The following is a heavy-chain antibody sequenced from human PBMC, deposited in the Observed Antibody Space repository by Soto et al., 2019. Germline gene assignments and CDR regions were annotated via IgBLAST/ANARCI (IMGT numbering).Heavy chain of an antibody. J-gene: IGHJ4*02. CDR3: AKNGRDTTLTTLDY. V-gene: IGHV3-23*01. D-gene: IGHD4-17*01. CDR1: GFTFSSYA. CDR2: ISGRGGGT. Sequence: EVQLLESGGGLVQSGGSLRLSCAASGFTFSSYAMSWVRQAPGKGLEWVSGISGRGGGTYYADSVKGRFTISRDNSKNTLYLQMNSLRAEHTAVYYCAKNGRDTTLTTLDYWAQGTLVTVSS.